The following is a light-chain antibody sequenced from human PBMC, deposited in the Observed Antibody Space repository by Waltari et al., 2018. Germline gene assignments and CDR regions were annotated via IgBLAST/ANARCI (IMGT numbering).Light chain of an antibody. CDR1: NNDVGTYHL. Sequence: QSALTQPASMSASPGQSITISCTPTNNDVGTYHLVSWYQQHPGSAPKLLIFQGTTRPSEVSGRFSGSKSADTASLTISGLQPEDEADYYCCSYAGTWLFGGGTKVTVL. CDR2: QGT. CDR3: CSYAGTWL. J-gene: IGLJ3*02. V-gene: IGLV2-23*01.